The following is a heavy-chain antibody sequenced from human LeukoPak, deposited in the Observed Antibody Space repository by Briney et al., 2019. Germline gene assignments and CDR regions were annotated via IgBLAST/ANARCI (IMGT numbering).Heavy chain of an antibody. V-gene: IGHV4-4*02. CDR3: ARGRDIAARPNYYYMDV. D-gene: IGHD6-6*01. CDR2: IHHSGPA. J-gene: IGHJ6*03. Sequence: PLETLSLTCGVSGDSIDTSFWWNWVRQTPEKGLEWIGEIHHSGPANYNPSLKSRVTISVDKSKNQFSLKMTSVTAADTAVFYCARGRDIAARPNYYYMDVWGKGITVTVSS. CDR1: GDSIDTSFW.